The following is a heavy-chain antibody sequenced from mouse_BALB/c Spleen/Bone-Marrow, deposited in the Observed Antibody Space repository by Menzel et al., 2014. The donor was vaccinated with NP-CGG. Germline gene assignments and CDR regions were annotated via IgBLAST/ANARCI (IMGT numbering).Heavy chain of an antibody. D-gene: IGHD2-2*01. J-gene: IGHJ4*01. V-gene: IGHV1-69*02. CDR3: TRWLPYAVDY. Sequence: VQLQQSGAELVRPGASVKLSCKASGYTFTNYWINWVKQRPGQGLEWIGNIYPSDSYTNYNQKFKDKATLTVDKSSSTAYMQLSSPTSEDSAVYCCTRWLPYAVDYWGQGTSVTVSS. CDR2: IYPSDSYT. CDR1: GYTFTNYW.